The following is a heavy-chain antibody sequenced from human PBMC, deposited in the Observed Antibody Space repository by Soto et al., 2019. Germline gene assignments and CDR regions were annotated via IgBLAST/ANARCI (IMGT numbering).Heavy chain of an antibody. J-gene: IGHJ6*02. V-gene: IGHV1-8*01. CDR2: MNPNSGNT. Sequence: ASVKVSCKASGYTFTNYDINWVRQATRQGLEWMGWMNPNSGNTGYAQKFQGRVTMTRNTSISTAYMELSSPRSEDTAAYYSEREPPSGGTGYCIYSCYDCLGVCGERPTVP. CDR3: EREPPSGGTGYCIYSCYDCLGV. CDR1: GYTFTNYD. D-gene: IGHD3-9*01.